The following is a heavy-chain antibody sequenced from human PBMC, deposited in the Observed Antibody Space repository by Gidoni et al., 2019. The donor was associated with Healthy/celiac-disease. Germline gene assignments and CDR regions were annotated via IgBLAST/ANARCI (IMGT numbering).Heavy chain of an antibody. Sequence: EVQLVQSGAEVKKPGESLRISCKGSGYSFTRYCISWVRQMPGKGLEWMGRIDPSDSYTNYSPSCQGHVTISADKSISTAYLQWSSLKASDTAMYYCARHGPEGVLWFGELSGNWFDPWGQGTLVTVSS. V-gene: IGHV5-10-1*01. J-gene: IGHJ5*02. CDR2: IDPSDSYT. CDR1: GYSFTRYC. CDR3: ARHGPEGVLWFGELSGNWFDP. D-gene: IGHD3-10*01.